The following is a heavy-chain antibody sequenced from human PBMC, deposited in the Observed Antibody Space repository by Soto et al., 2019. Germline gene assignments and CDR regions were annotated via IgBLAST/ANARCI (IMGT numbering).Heavy chain of an antibody. CDR3: AKENGPGY. V-gene: IGHV3-30*18. CDR2: ISCDGSNK. Sequence: QVQLVESGGGVVQPGRSLRLSCAASGFTFSSYGMHWVRQAPGKGLEWVAVISCDGSNKYYADSVKGRFTISRDNSKNTLYLQMNSLRAEDTAVYYCAKENGPGYWGQGTLVTVSS. D-gene: IGHD1-1*01. CDR1: GFTFSSYG. J-gene: IGHJ4*02.